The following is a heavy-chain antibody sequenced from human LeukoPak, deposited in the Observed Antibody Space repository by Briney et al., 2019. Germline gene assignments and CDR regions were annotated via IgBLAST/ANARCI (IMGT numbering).Heavy chain of an antibody. CDR2: IYYSGAT. V-gene: IGHV4-39*02. D-gene: IGHD3-22*01. CDR3: ARDLVYGSSGRYYFDF. CDR1: GGSISSGYH. J-gene: IGHJ4*02. Sequence: SETLSLTCTVSGGSISSGYHWGWIRQPPGKGLEWIGSIYYSGATYYNPSLMSRVTISVDTSKNQFSLKLSSVTAADTAVYYCARDLVYGSSGRYYFDFWGQGTLVTVAS.